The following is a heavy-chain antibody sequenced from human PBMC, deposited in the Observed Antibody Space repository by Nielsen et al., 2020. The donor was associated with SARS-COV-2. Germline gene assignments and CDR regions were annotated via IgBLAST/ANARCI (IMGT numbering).Heavy chain of an antibody. V-gene: IGHV3-74*01. CDR2: INSDGSST. J-gene: IGHJ5*02. D-gene: IGHD6-6*01. CDR1: GFTFNSYW. Sequence: GGSLRLSCAASGFTFNSYWMHWVRQAPGKGLVWVSRINSDGSSTSYADSVKGRFTISRDNAKNTLYLQMNSLRAEDTAVYYCARDGQPDSSSGWFDPWGQETLVTVSS. CDR3: ARDGQPDSSSGWFDP.